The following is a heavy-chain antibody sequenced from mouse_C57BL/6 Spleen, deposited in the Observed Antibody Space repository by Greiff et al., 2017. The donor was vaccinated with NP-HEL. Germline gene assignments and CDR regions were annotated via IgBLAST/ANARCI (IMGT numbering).Heavy chain of an antibody. CDR3: ARDTTHWYFDV. J-gene: IGHJ1*03. V-gene: IGHV1-7*01. D-gene: IGHD1-1*01. CDR2: INPSSGYT. Sequence: QVQLKESGAELAKPGASVKLSCKASGYTFTSYWMHWVKQRPGQGLEWIGYINPSSGYTKYNQKFKDKATLTADKSSSTAYMQLSSLTYEDSAVYYCARDTTHWYFDVWGTGTTVTVSS. CDR1: GYTFTSYW.